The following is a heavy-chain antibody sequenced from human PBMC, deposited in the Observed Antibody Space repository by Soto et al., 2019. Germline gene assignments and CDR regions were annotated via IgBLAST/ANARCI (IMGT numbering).Heavy chain of an antibody. J-gene: IGHJ6*02. D-gene: IGHD2-2*01. V-gene: IGHV1-46*01. CDR2: INPGGGRT. CDR3: ARDVSGPGATYVMDV. CDR1: GYIFSSHC. Sequence: ASVTVSCKASGYIFSSHCIYWVRQAPGQGLQWMGIINPGGGRTAYAQKFQGRVTLTRDMSTSTVYMELTSRTYDDTAVYYCARDVSGPGATYVMDVWGQGTTVTVSS.